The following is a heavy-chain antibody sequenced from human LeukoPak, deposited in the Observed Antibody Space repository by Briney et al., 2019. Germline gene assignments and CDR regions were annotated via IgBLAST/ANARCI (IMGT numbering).Heavy chain of an antibody. J-gene: IGHJ4*02. V-gene: IGHV4-59*08. Sequence: SETLSLTCTVSGGSITNYYWSWIRQPPGKGLEWIGYIYYSGSTEYNPSLKSRVTISVDTSKNQFSLKLTSVTAADSATYYCARHDRNSGRYYDFDYWGQGTLVTDSS. CDR2: IYYSGST. CDR3: ARHDRNSGRYYDFDY. CDR1: GGSITNYY. D-gene: IGHD1-26*01.